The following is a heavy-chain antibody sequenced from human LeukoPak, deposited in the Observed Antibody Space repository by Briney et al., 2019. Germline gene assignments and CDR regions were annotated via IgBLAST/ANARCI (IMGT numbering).Heavy chain of an antibody. J-gene: IGHJ6*03. V-gene: IGHV4-59*01. Sequence: SETLSLTCSVSGDSMKKSHWTWIRQPPGKGLEWIGNIDDSGCTNYSPSLKSRVTISIDTSKNQFSLRVTSVTAADTAVYFCARDSSPAALPYMDVWGIGTTVIVSS. D-gene: IGHD2-2*01. CDR1: GDSMKKSH. CDR2: IDDSGCT. CDR3: ARDSSPAALPYMDV.